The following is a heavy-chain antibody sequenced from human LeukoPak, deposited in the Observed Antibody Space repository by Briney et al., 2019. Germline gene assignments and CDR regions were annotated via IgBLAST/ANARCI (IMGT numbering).Heavy chain of an antibody. CDR3: AKGRAAAAGKGDWFDP. D-gene: IGHD6-13*01. J-gene: IGHJ5*02. CDR1: GFTFSTYA. Sequence: PGGSLRLSCAASGFTFSTYAMSWVRQAPGKGLVWVSTISGSGDNTYYADSVKGRFTVSRDNSKNTLYLQMNSLRAEDTAVYYCAKGRAAAAGKGDWFDPWGQGTLVTVSS. V-gene: IGHV3-23*01. CDR2: ISGSGDNT.